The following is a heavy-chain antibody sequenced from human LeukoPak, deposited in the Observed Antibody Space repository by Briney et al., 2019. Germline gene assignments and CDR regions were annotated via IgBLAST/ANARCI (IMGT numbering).Heavy chain of an antibody. CDR2: ISSSSSTI. D-gene: IGHD6-6*01. J-gene: IGHJ4*02. Sequence: GGSLRLSCAASGFTFSSYSMNWVRQAPGKGLEWVSYISSSSSTIYYADSVKGRFTISRDNAKNSLYLQMNSLRAEDTAVYYCAREKYSSSSSRPFGYWGQGTLVTVSS. CDR1: GFTFSSYS. V-gene: IGHV3-48*04. CDR3: AREKYSSSSSRPFGY.